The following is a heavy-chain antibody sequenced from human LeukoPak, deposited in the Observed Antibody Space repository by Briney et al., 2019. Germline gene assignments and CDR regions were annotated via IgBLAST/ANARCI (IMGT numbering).Heavy chain of an antibody. Sequence: SETLSLTCTVSGGSISGYFWSWIRQPPGKGLEWIAYIYCSGGTDYNPSLKSRVTISVDTSKNQFSLKLNSVTAADTAVYYCARHAYGGDAFDIWGQGTMVTVSS. CDR3: ARHAYGGDAFDI. D-gene: IGHD4-17*01. J-gene: IGHJ3*02. V-gene: IGHV4-59*08. CDR1: GGSISGYF. CDR2: IYCSGGT.